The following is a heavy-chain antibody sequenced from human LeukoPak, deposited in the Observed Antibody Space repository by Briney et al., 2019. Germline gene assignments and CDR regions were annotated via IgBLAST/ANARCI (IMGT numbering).Heavy chain of an antibody. V-gene: IGHV4-59*01. Sequence: SETLSLTCTVSGSSINTYFWSWIRQPPGKGLEWIGYIYYSGSTNYNPSLKSRVTISVDTSKNQFSLKLSSVTAADTAVYYCARGVTGGWYGDFQHWGQGTLVTVSS. D-gene: IGHD6-19*01. J-gene: IGHJ1*01. CDR2: IYYSGST. CDR1: GSSINTYF. CDR3: ARGVTGGWYGDFQH.